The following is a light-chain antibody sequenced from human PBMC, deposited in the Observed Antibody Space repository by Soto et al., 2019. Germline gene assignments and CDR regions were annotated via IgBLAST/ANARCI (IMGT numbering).Light chain of an antibody. CDR1: QSVLSSSNNKNY. V-gene: IGKV4-1*01. Sequence: DIVMTQSPDSLAVSLGERATFNCKSSQSVLSSSNNKNYLAWFQHKPGQPPKQVIYWASTRESVVPDRFSGSGSGTDFTLTISSLQAEDVAVYYCQQYYSAPITFGGGTKVEIK. CDR2: WAS. CDR3: QQYYSAPIT. J-gene: IGKJ4*01.